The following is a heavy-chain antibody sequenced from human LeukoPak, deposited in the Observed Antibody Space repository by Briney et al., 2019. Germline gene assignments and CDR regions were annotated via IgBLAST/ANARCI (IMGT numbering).Heavy chain of an antibody. CDR1: GFTLSTFI. D-gene: IGHD6-13*01. CDR3: VYQQSGNLN. V-gene: IGHV3-64D*09. J-gene: IGHJ4*02. CDR2: IGPNGRST. Sequence: GGSLRLSCSASGFTLSTFIVHWVRQAPGKGLEYVSGIGPNGRSTYYADSLKGRFTISRDNSKNTLYLQMSSLRTEDTALYYCVYQQSGNLNWGQGTLVTVSS.